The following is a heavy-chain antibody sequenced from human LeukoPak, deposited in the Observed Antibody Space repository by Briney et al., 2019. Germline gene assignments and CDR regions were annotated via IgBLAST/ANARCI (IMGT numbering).Heavy chain of an antibody. D-gene: IGHD3/OR15-3a*01. J-gene: IGHJ4*02. CDR2: IYYRGDI. CDR1: DGSIRTYY. V-gene: IGHV4-59*03. CDR3: ATNKDWAEAD. Sequence: SETLSLTCSVSDGSIRTYYWSWIRQSPGQGLEWIGNIYYRGDINYNPSLKSRVIISIDTSKNQFSLKVTSLTAADTAVYYCATNKDWAEADWGQGTLVTVSS.